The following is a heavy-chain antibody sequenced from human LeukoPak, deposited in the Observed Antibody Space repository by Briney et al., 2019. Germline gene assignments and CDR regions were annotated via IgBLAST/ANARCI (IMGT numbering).Heavy chain of an antibody. V-gene: IGHV3-30*04. CDR1: GFSFSSHA. CDR2: ISYDGSTK. CDR3: AKTAFSGSDYDYYMDV. J-gene: IGHJ6*03. Sequence: PGGSLRLSCAASGFSFSSHALHWVRQAPGKGLEWVAVISYDGSTKYYADSVKGRFTISRDNSKNTLYLQMNSLRAEDTALYYCAKTAFSGSDYDYYMDVWGKGTTVTVSS. D-gene: IGHD2-8*02.